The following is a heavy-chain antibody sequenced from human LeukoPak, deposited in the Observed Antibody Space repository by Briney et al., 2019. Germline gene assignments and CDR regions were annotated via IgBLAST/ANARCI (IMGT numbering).Heavy chain of an antibody. Sequence: GGSLRLSCAASGFTFSSYSMNWVRHAPAKELEWVSSISSSSSYIYYADSVKDRFTISRDNAKNSLYLQMNSLRAEDTAVYYCARDRTVPTLWFDPWGQGTLVTVSS. V-gene: IGHV3-21*01. CDR2: ISSSSSYI. D-gene: IGHD4-17*01. CDR1: GFTFSSYS. J-gene: IGHJ5*02. CDR3: ARDRTVPTLWFDP.